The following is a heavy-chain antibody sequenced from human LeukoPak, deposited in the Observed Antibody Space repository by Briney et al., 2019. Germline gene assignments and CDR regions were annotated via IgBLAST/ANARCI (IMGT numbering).Heavy chain of an antibody. CDR3: TRATVHYDSSGYFEGLFAFDI. V-gene: IGHV3-7*01. CDR2: IKEDGSEK. J-gene: IGHJ3*02. D-gene: IGHD3-22*01. Sequence: GGSLRLSRAASGSTFNNNWMTWVRQAPGKGPEWVANIKEDGSEKFYVDSVKGRFTISRDNAKNSLYLQMTSLRAEDTAVYYCTRATVHYDSSGYFEGLFAFDIGGQGTMVTVSS. CDR1: GSTFNNNW.